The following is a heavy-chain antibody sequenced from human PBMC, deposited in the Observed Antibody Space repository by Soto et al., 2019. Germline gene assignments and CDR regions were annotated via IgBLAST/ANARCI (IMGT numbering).Heavy chain of an antibody. CDR2: IWYDGSNK. CDR1: GFTFSSYG. Sequence: QVQLVESGGGVVQPGRSLRLSCAASGFTFSSYGMHWVRQAPGKGLEWVAVIWYDGSNKYYADSVKGRFTISRDNSKNTLYLQMNSLRAEDTAEYYCARYHYGYGDYVILGYWGQGTLVTVSS. V-gene: IGHV3-33*01. CDR3: ARYHYGYGDYVILGY. J-gene: IGHJ4*02. D-gene: IGHD4-17*01.